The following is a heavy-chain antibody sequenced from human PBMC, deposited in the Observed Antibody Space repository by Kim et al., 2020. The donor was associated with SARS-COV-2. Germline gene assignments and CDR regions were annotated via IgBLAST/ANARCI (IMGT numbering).Heavy chain of an antibody. D-gene: IGHD3-10*01. CDR3: TRQDSLYGSGSYV. J-gene: IGHJ6*02. V-gene: IGHV3-73*01. Sequence: YAASVNGRVTISRDDSKNMAYLQMSSLRTEDTALYYCTRQDSLYGSGSYVWGQGTTVTVSS.